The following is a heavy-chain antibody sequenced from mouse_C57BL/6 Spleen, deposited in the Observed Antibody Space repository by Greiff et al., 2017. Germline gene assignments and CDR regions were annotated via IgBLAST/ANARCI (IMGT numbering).Heavy chain of an antibody. J-gene: IGHJ4*01. CDR2: IYPGSGNT. CDR1: GYTFTDYY. V-gene: IGHV1-76*01. Sequence: VQLQQSGAELVRPGASVKLSCKASGYTFTDYYINWVKQRPGQGLEWIARIYPGSGNTYYNEKFKGKATLTAEKSSSTAYMQLSSLTSEDSAVYFCARGGSSYAMDYWGQGTSVTVFS. CDR3: ARGGSSYAMDY. D-gene: IGHD1-1*01.